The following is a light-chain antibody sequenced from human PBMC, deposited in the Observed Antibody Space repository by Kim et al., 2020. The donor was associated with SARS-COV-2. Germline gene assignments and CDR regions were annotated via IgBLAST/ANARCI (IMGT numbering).Light chain of an antibody. Sequence: QSVTIPCTGPSSDVGVYYYVSWYRQRPGKAPKLVIFDVSKRPSGVPDRFSGSKSGNTASLTISGLQAEDEADYYCCSYAGSYTLVVFGGGTQLTVL. CDR1: SSDVGVYYY. V-gene: IGLV2-11*01. CDR3: CSYAGSYTLVV. J-gene: IGLJ2*01. CDR2: DVS.